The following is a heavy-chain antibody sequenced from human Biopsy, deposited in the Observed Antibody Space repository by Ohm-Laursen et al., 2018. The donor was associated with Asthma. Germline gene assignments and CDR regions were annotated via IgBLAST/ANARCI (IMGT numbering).Heavy chain of an antibody. J-gene: IGHJ4*02. CDR2: ISHDGSNK. V-gene: IGHV3-30*03. Sequence: SLRLSCAASGFTFSSYGMHWVRQAPGKGLEWVAVISHDGSNKYYADSVKGRFTISRDNSKNTLDLQMNSLRAEDTAVYYCAGQYGGNSPTLEWGQGTLVTVSS. CDR1: GFTFSSYG. D-gene: IGHD4-23*01. CDR3: AGQYGGNSPTLE.